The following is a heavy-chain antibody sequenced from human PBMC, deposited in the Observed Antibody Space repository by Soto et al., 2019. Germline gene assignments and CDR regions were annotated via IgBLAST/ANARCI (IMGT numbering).Heavy chain of an antibody. D-gene: IGHD2-2*01. CDR1: GVSFSHYA. CDR2: ISGSGGTT. J-gene: IGHJ6*03. Sequence: GGSLRLSCAASGVSFSHYAMTWVRQAAGKGLEWVSGISGSGGTTFYAGSVKGRFAISRDNSKNTLYLQVNSLRAEDTAVYYCALRYCSRTTCPPLNSYFYMDVWGKGATVTVSS. V-gene: IGHV3-23*01. CDR3: ALRYCSRTTCPPLNSYFYMDV.